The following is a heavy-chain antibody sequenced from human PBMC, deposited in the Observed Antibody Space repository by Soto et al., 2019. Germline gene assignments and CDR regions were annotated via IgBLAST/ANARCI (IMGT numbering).Heavy chain of an antibody. CDR2: IYPGESDA. V-gene: IGHV5-51*01. D-gene: IGHD3-3*01. Sequence: GESLKISCRISGYTFTTYSIGWVRQMPGKGLEWMGLIYPGESDARYSPSFEGQVTFSVDRSISTAHLRWSSLKASDTAMYYCVRVRDYYYGMDVWGHGTMVTVSS. CDR3: VRVRDYYYGMDV. CDR1: GYTFTTYS. J-gene: IGHJ6*02.